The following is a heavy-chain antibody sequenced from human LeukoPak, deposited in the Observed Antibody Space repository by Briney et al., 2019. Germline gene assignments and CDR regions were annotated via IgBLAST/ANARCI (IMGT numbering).Heavy chain of an antibody. CDR2: IYTSGST. J-gene: IGHJ4*02. V-gene: IGHV4-61*02. D-gene: IGHD5-18*01. Sequence: SETLSLTCTVSGDSISSASYYWSWIRQPAGKGLEWIGRIYTSGSTNYNPSLKSRVTISVDTSKNQFSLKLSSVTAADTAVYYCARGQLWPLYYFDYWGQGTLVTVSS. CDR3: ARGQLWPLYYFDY. CDR1: GDSISSASYY.